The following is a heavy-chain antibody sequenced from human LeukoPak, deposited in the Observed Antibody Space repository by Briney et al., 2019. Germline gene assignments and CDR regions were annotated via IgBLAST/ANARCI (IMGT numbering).Heavy chain of an antibody. V-gene: IGHV1-2*02. Sequence: ASVKVSCKTSGYSFTDYYMHWVRQAPGHGLEWMGWINLNSGGTSSAQKFQGRVTMTRDTSITTVYMEVSWLTSDDTAIYYCARADRLDGGPYLIGPWGQGTLVTVSS. CDR3: ARADRLDGGPYLIGP. CDR1: GYSFTDYY. J-gene: IGHJ5*02. CDR2: INLNSGGT. D-gene: IGHD2-21*01.